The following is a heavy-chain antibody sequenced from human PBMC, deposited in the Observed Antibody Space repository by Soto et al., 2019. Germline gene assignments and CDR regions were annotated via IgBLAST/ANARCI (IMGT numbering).Heavy chain of an antibody. J-gene: IGHJ4*02. CDR3: ASQTPGIAAAGGYY. Sequence: SATLSLPVTIAGGAMNSASDYRCWIRQPPGKGLEWIGSIYYSGSTYYNPSLKSRVTISVDTSKNQFSLKLSSVTAADTAVYYCASQTPGIAAAGGYYWGQGTLVTVSS. CDR2: IYYSGST. V-gene: IGHV4-39*01. CDR1: GGAMNSASDY. D-gene: IGHD6-13*01.